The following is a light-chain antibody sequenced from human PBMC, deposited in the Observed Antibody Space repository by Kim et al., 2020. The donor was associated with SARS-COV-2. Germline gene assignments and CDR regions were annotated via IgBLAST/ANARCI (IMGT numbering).Light chain of an antibody. V-gene: IGLV3-21*04. CDR2: HDS. CDR1: NIGSKN. Sequence: AAGEAAKIPGAGNNIGSKNVQWYQQKAGQAPVLVISHDSDRPSEIPDRFSGSNSGNTATLTISRVEAGDEADYYCQVWDGSTDHYVFGTGTKVTVL. CDR3: QVWDGSTDHYV. J-gene: IGLJ1*01.